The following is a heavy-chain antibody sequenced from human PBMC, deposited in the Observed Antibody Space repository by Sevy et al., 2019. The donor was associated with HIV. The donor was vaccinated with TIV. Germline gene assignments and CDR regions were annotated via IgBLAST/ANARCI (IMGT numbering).Heavy chain of an antibody. CDR3: AKARWDIVQLPDY. CDR1: GFTFSIHA. Sequence: GGSLRLSCAASGFTFSIHAMSWVRQHPGKGLEYVSAISGDNTYYADSVKGRFTISRDNSKNTLYLQMNNLRAEDTAVYYCAKARWDIVQLPDYWGRGTLVTVSS. D-gene: IGHD2-15*01. V-gene: IGHV3-23*01. J-gene: IGHJ4*02. CDR2: ISGDNT.